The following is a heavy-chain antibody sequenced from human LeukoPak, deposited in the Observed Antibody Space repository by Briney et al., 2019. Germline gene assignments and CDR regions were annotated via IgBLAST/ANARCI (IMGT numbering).Heavy chain of an antibody. D-gene: IGHD6-13*01. CDR3: VKNSGWYCLDY. CDR2: INGDGSHS. CDR1: GFSFSNYW. Sequence: GGPLRLSCAASGFSFSNYWMTWVRQAPGKGLERVADINGDGSHSYCVDSVKGRFTLSRDNAKNSLFLQMNSLRAEDTAVYYCVKNSGWYCLDYWGQGTLVTVSS. J-gene: IGHJ4*02. V-gene: IGHV3-7*03.